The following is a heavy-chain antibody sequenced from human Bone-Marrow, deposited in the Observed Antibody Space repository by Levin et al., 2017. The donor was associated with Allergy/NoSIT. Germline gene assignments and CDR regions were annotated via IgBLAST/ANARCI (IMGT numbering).Heavy chain of an antibody. CDR2: IYSGGST. V-gene: IGHV3-66*01. CDR3: AMNWVWGTTPGY. J-gene: IGHJ4*02. CDR1: GITVSNSY. D-gene: IGHD1-1*01. Sequence: PGGSLRLSCAASGITVSNSYMSWVRQAPGKGLEWVSVIYSGGSTYYADSVKGRFTISRDNSKNTLFLQMNSLRAEDTAVYYCAMNWVWGTTPGYWGQGTLVTVSS.